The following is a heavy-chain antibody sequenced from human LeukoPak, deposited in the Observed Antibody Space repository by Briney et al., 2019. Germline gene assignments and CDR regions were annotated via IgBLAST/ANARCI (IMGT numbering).Heavy chain of an antibody. CDR3: ARTNSFDI. J-gene: IGHJ3*02. CDR2: IYYSGNT. CDR1: GASISSYY. V-gene: IGHV4-59*01. Sequence: SETLPLTCTGSGASISSYYWSWIRQPPGKGLEWIGYIYYSGNTNSNPSLKSRVTISVDTSKNQFSLKLSSVTAADTAVYYCARTNSFDIWGQGTMVTISS.